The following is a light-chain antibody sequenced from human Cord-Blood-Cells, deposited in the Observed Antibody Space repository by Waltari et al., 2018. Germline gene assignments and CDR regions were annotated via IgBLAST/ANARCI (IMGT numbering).Light chain of an antibody. CDR1: SLRSYH. CDR3: NSRDSSGNHLV. CDR2: GKN. Sequence: SSELTQDPAVSVALGQTVRITCQGDSLRSYHESWYQQKPGPAPVLVIYGKNNRPSGIPDRFSGSSSGNTASLTITGAQAEDEADYYCNSRDSSGNHLVFGGGTKLTVL. V-gene: IGLV3-19*01. J-gene: IGLJ2*01.